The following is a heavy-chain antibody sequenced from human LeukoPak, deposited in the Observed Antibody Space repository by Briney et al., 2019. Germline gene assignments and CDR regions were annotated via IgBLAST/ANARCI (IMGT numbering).Heavy chain of an antibody. CDR2: IYYSGST. Sequence: PGGSLRLSCAASGFTFSSYSMNWVRQPPGKGLEWIGSIYYSGSTYYNPSLKSRVTISVDTSKNQFSLKLSSVTAADTAVYYCARDRRGEVGGSDYWGQGTLVTVSS. D-gene: IGHD2-15*01. V-gene: IGHV4-39*07. J-gene: IGHJ4*02. CDR1: GFTFSSYS. CDR3: ARDRRGEVGGSDY.